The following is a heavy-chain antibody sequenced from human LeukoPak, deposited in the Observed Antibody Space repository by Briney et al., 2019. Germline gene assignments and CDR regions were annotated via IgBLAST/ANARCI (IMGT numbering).Heavy chain of an antibody. J-gene: IGHJ3*02. CDR1: GGSISSYY. V-gene: IGHV4-59*01. CDR3: ARTYGDYKTDAFDI. D-gene: IGHD4-17*01. CDR2: IYYSGST. Sequence: SETLSLTCTVSGGSISSYYWSWIRQPPGKGLEWIGYIYYSGSTNYNPSLKSRVTISVDTSKNQFSLKLSSVTAADTAVYYCARTYGDYKTDAFDIWGQGTMVTVSS.